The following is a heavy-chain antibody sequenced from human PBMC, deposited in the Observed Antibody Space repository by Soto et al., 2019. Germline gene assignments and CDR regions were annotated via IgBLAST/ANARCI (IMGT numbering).Heavy chain of an antibody. V-gene: IGHV3-48*02. CDR3: ARDFFAVAANGGDY. CDR2: ISSSSSTI. Sequence: GGSLRLSCAXSGFTLMTCGMNGVRQGPGKGVKLDSYISSSSSTIYYADSVKGRFTISRDNAKNSLYLQMNSLRDEDTAVYYCARDFFAVAANGGDYWGQGTLVTVSS. D-gene: IGHD6-19*01. J-gene: IGHJ4*02. CDR1: GFTLMTCG.